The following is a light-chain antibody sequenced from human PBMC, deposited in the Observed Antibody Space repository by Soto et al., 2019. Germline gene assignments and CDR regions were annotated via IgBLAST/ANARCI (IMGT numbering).Light chain of an antibody. J-gene: IGKJ2*01. CDR3: QHLNNYPPYT. CDR1: QGISSD. Sequence: DIQLTQSPSFLSASVGDRVTITCRTSQGISSDLAWYQQRPGKAPKLLIYAASTLQSGVPSRFSGSGSGTDFTLTISSLQPEDLATYCCQHLNNYPPYTFGQGTRLEI. V-gene: IGKV1-9*01. CDR2: AAS.